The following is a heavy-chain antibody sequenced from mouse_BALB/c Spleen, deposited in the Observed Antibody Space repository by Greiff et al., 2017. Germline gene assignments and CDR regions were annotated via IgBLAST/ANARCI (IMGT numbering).Heavy chain of an antibody. CDR1: GYTFTSYW. J-gene: IGHJ2*01. D-gene: IGHD2-4*01. Sequence: QVQLQQPGAELVRPGASVKLSCKDSGYTFTSYWINWVKQRPGQGLEWIGNIYPSDSYTNYNQKFKDKATLTVDKSSSTAYMQLSSPTSEDSAVYYCTTYDYDDYFDYWGQGTTLTVSS. V-gene: IGHV1-69*02. CDR3: TTYDYDDYFDY. CDR2: IYPSDSYT.